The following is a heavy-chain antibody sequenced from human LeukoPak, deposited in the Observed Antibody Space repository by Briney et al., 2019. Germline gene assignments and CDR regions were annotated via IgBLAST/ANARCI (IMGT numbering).Heavy chain of an antibody. J-gene: IGHJ4*02. CDR2: INPSGGST. CDR1: GYTFTSYY. Sequence: ASVKVSCKASGYTFTSYYMHGVRQAPGQGLEWMGIINPSGGSTSYAQKFQGRVTMTRDTSTSTVYMELSSLRSEDTAVYYCARDSPTEGSPYYFDYWGQGTLVTVSS. CDR3: ARDSPTEGSPYYFDY. V-gene: IGHV1-46*01.